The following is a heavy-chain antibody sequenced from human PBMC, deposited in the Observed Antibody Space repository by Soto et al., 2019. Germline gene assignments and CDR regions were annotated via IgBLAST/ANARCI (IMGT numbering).Heavy chain of an antibody. CDR3: ARAPELLWFGTLSYYFDY. V-gene: IGHV3-30-3*01. CDR2: IPYDGSNK. J-gene: IGHJ4*02. Sequence: QVQLVESGGGVVQPRMSLTLSCAASGSTFSYYAMHWVRQAPGKGPEWVALIPYDGSNKNYTDSVKGRFTISTDDSKNTLVVQMNSLKAEDTAVYSCARAPELLWFGTLSYYFDYWCQGTLVSVSS. CDR1: GSTFSYYA. D-gene: IGHD3-10*01.